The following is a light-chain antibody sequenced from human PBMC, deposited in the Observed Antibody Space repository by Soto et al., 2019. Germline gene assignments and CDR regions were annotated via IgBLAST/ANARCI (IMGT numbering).Light chain of an antibody. J-gene: IGKJ1*01. CDR3: QQYNDWPRT. V-gene: IGKV3-15*01. Sequence: EIVMTQSPATLSVSPGERATLSCRASRYVSDNLAWYQQKPGQVPRLLIYGASTRATGIPARFSGSGSGTAFPLTISSLPSEDFAIYYCQQYNDWPRTFGQGSKVEIK. CDR1: RYVSDN. CDR2: GAS.